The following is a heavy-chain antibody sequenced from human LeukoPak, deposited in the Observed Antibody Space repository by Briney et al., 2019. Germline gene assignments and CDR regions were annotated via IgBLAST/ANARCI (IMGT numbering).Heavy chain of an antibody. CDR1: GFTFGSHA. CDR2: IFGSGGSP. Sequence: PGGSLRLSCEASGFTFGSHAMYWGRQAPGKGLEWVAGIFGSGGSPHYADSVKGRFTISRDNPRNTVYLQINSPRDVDTAVYYCEKTTVGYSRGQKPAWPVDFWGQGTLVTVSS. D-gene: IGHD5-18*01. J-gene: IGHJ4*02. CDR3: EKTTVGYSRGQKPAWPVDF. V-gene: IGHV3-23*01.